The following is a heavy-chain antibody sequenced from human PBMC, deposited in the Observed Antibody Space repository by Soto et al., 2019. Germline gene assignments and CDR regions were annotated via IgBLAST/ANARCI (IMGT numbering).Heavy chain of an antibody. Sequence: PGGSLRLSCAASGFTVSSYAMSWFRQAPGKGLEWVSAISGSGGSTYYADSVKGRFTISRDNSKNTLYLQMNSLRAEDTAVYYCAKDAFYSSSWYVVEYWGQGTLVTVSS. CDR1: GFTVSSYA. CDR3: AKDAFYSSSWYVVEY. CDR2: ISGSGGST. D-gene: IGHD6-13*01. V-gene: IGHV3-23*01. J-gene: IGHJ4*02.